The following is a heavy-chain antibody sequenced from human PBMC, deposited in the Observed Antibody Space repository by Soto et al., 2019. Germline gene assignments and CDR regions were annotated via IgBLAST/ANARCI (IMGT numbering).Heavy chain of an antibody. J-gene: IGHJ5*02. V-gene: IGHV4-61*08. CDR3: ARDRDRFAP. Sequence: PSETLSLTCTVSGGSLSSGDYYWSWIRQPPGKGLEWIGYIYHTGATKYNPSLESRVTISMDTSKNQFSLTLTSVTAADTALYYCARDRDRFAPWGQGILVTVSS. CDR2: IYHTGAT. CDR1: GGSLSSGDYY.